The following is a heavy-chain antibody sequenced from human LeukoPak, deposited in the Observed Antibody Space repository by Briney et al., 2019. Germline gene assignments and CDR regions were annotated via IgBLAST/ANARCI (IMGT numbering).Heavy chain of an antibody. Sequence: SETLSLTCAVYGGSFSSYFWSWIRQPPEKGLEWIGEINHSGSTNYSASLKSRVTISVDTSKNQFSLKLSSVTAADTAVYYCARGQGGSYSTFLYYMDVWGKGTTVTVSS. CDR1: GGSFSSYF. CDR3: ARGQGGSYSTFLYYMDV. CDR2: INHSGST. V-gene: IGHV4-34*01. D-gene: IGHD3-10*01. J-gene: IGHJ6*03.